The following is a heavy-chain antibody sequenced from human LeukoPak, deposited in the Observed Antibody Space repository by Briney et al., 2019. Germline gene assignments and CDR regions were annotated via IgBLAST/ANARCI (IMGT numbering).Heavy chain of an antibody. CDR2: IYYSGST. J-gene: IGHJ3*02. V-gene: IGHV4-59*12. CDR3: ARENYDILTGYYVRAAFDI. D-gene: IGHD3-9*01. CDR1: GGSISSYY. Sequence: SETLSLTCTVSGGSISSYYWTWIRQPPGKGLEWIGYIYYSGSTNYNPSLKSRVTISVDTSKNQFSLKLSSVTAADTAVYYCARENYDILTGYYVRAAFDIWGQGTMVTASS.